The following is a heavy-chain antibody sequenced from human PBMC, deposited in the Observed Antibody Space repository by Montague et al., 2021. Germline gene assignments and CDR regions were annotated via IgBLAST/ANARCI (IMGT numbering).Heavy chain of an antibody. D-gene: IGHD2-15*01. V-gene: IGHV4-31*03. Sequence: TLSLTCSVSGGSTSSGGFYWSWIRPHPGKGPEWIGSIYDSGSTNYNPSLKSRLTLSRDTSKNQVSLRLTSVTAAETAVYYCARSGGYCSGGRCDTFDYWGQGTLVTVSS. CDR3: ARSGGYCSGGRCDTFDY. CDR1: GGSTSSGGFY. J-gene: IGHJ4*02. CDR2: IYDSGST.